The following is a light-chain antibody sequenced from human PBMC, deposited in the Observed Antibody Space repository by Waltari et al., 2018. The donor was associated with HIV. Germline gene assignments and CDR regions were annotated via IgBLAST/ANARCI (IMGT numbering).Light chain of an antibody. CDR1: NIGSKS. J-gene: IGLJ2*01. CDR3: QVWDSSSGVV. Sequence: SYVLTQSPSVPVAPGKTARITCGGNNIGSKSVHWYQQKPGQAPVLVIYYDSDRPSGSPERLSGSNSGNTATLTISRVEAGDEADYYCQVWDSSSGVVFGGGTRLTVL. V-gene: IGLV3-21*04. CDR2: YDS.